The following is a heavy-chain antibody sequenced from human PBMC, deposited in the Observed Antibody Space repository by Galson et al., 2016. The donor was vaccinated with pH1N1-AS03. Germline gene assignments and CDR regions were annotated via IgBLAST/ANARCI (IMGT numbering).Heavy chain of an antibody. CDR2: IYASGSS. J-gene: IGHJ4*02. CDR3: ARGYCSTMSCQWGFDF. CDR1: GGSFSTYS. V-gene: IGHV4-4*07. D-gene: IGHD2-2*01. Sequence: SETLSLTCNVSGGSFSTYSWSWIRQPAGKGLEWFGRIYASGSSNYNPSLKSRVTMSLDKSKNQFSLKLSSVTAADTAVYYCARGYCSTMSCQWGFDFWGQGTLVTVSS.